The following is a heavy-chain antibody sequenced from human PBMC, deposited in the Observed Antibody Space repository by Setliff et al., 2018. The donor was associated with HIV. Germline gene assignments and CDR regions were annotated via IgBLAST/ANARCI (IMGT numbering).Heavy chain of an antibody. CDR2: VDPEDDKT. V-gene: IGHV1-69-2*01. D-gene: IGHD2-15*01. CDR1: GYTFTDHY. Sequence: ASVKVSCKASGYTFTDHYMHWVQQAPGKGLEWMGRVDPEDDKTIYAEKFQGRVTMTTATSSDTAYLYLSSLRSEDTAVYYCVTGEGLRFWGQGTLVTVSS. J-gene: IGHJ4*02. CDR3: VTGEGLRF.